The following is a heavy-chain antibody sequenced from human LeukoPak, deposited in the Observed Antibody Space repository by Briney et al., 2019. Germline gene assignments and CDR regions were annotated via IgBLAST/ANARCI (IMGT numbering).Heavy chain of an antibody. CDR2: ISSAGSYK. Sequence: GGSLRLSCTASGLTVKKYDLHWVRQAPGKGLEWVSSISSAGSYKYYADSVKGRFTISRDNAKNSLYLQMDSLSGEDTAVYYCAIRSRYTFIDVAGVIDSWGQGTLVTVSS. CDR3: AIRSRYTFIDVAGVIDS. CDR1: GLTVKKYD. D-gene: IGHD6-19*01. V-gene: IGHV3-21*01. J-gene: IGHJ4*02.